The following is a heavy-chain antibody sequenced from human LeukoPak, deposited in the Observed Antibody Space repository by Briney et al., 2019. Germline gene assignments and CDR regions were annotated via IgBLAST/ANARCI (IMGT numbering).Heavy chain of an antibody. V-gene: IGHV1-8*02. Sequence: GASVKVSCEASGYTFTGYYMHWVRQATGQGLEWMGWMNPNSGNTGYAQKFQGRVTMTRNTSISTAYMELSSLRSEDTAVYYCARAPYDSAAFDIWGQGTMVTVSS. CDR2: MNPNSGNT. CDR3: ARAPYDSAAFDI. J-gene: IGHJ3*02. CDR1: GYTFTGYY. D-gene: IGHD3-22*01.